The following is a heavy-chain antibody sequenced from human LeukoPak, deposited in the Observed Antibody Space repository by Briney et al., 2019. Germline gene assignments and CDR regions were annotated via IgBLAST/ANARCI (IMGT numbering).Heavy chain of an antibody. V-gene: IGHV4-59*01. D-gene: IGHD3-9*01. CDR2: ISDRGST. CDR3: ARGFDGVAGWFDP. CDR1: GGSISGYY. Sequence: SETLSLTCTVSGGSISGYYWSWIRQPPGKELQWIAYISDRGSTKYNLSLKSRVTVSVDTSKNQFSLKLSDVIAADTAVYYCARGFDGVAGWFDPWGQGTLVTVAS. J-gene: IGHJ5*02.